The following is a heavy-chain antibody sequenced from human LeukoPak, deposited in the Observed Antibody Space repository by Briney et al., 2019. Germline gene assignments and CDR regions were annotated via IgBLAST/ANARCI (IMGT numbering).Heavy chain of an antibody. CDR3: ARNEETGYYGDWFDP. V-gene: IGHV4-30-2*02. Sequence: PSQTLSLTCAVSGGSISSGGYSWSWIRQPPGKGLEWIGYIYHSGSTYYNPSLKSRVTISVDTSKNQFSLKLSSVTAADTAVYYCARNEETGYYGDWFDPWGQGTLVTVSS. J-gene: IGHJ5*02. CDR1: GGSISSGGYS. CDR2: IYHSGST. D-gene: IGHD3-9*01.